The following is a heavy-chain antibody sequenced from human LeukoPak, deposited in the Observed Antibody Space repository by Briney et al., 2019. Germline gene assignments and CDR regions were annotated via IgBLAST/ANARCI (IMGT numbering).Heavy chain of an antibody. D-gene: IGHD3-10*01. CDR3: AREKSYYGSGSNFDY. J-gene: IGHJ4*02. V-gene: IGHV4-4*07. CDR2: IYTSGST. Sequence: SETLSLTCTVSGGSISSYYWSWIRQPAGKGLEWIGRIYTSGSTNYNPSLKSRVTISVDTSKNQFSLKLSSVTAADTAVYYCAREKSYYGSGSNFDYWGQGTLVTVSS. CDR1: GGSISSYY.